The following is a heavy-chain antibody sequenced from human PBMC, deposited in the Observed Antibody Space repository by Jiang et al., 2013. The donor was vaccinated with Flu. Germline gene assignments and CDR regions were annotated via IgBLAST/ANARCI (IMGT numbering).Heavy chain of an antibody. CDR1: GFTFSNPW. D-gene: IGHD4-17*01. J-gene: IGHJ4*02. Sequence: VQLVESGGGSVRPGASLTLSCGGSGFTFSNPWFTWVRQAPGRGLGWIGRIQNMADGGATDYAAPLRNRFIINRDDVRGTLYLHLNSLRIEDTATYYCATYGNSGHQDHWGQGT. V-gene: IGHV3-15*05. CDR3: ATYGNSGHQDH. CDR2: IQNMADGGAT.